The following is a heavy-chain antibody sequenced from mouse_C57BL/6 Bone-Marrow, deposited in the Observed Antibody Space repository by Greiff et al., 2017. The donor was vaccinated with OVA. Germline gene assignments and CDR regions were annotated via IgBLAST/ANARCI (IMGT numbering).Heavy chain of an antibody. CDR1: GYSFTGYY. J-gene: IGHJ2*01. CDR3: ARCNWVPFDY. V-gene: IGHV1-42*01. Sequence: VQLQQSGPELVKPGASVKISCKASGYSFTGYYMNWVKQSPEKSLEWIGEINPSTGGTTYNQKFKAKATLTVDKSSSTAYMQLKSLTSEDSAVYYCARCNWVPFDYWGQGTTLTVSS. D-gene: IGHD4-1*01. CDR2: INPSTGGT.